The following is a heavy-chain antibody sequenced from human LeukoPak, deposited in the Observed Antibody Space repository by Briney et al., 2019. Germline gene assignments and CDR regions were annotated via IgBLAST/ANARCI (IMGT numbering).Heavy chain of an antibody. D-gene: IGHD6-19*01. J-gene: IGHJ4*02. V-gene: IGHV3-23*01. Sequence: GGSLRHSCASSGFTFSTFAMSWARQAPGKGLEWVSFISDSDGSTFYADSVRGRFTSSRDNSKNTLYLHMNSLRVEDTAIYYCVKGGWLDYWGQGTLVTVSS. CDR3: VKGGWLDY. CDR2: ISDSDGST. CDR1: GFTFSTFA.